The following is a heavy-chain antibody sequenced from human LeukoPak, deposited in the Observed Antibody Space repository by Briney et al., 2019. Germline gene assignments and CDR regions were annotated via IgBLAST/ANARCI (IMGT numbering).Heavy chain of an antibody. CDR3: AIEYDYVWGSYRYTPQAVWFDP. CDR1: GGSFSGYY. J-gene: IGHJ5*02. D-gene: IGHD3-16*02. V-gene: IGHV4-34*01. Sequence: SETLSLTCAVYGGSFSGYYWSWIRQPPGKGLEWIGEINHSGSTNYNPSLKSRVTISVDTSKNQFSLKLSSVTAADTAVYYCAIEYDYVWGSYRYTPQAVWFDPWGQGTLVTVSS. CDR2: INHSGST.